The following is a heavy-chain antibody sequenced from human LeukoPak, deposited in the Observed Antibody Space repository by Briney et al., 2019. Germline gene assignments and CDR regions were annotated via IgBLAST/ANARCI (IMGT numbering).Heavy chain of an antibody. Sequence: ASVKVSCKASGYTFTSYGVSWVRQAPGQGLEWMGWISASNGSTNYAQNLQDRVTMTTATSTSTAYMELRSLRSDDTAVYYCARYPLSYSSNWHYYFDYWGQGTLLTVSS. CDR2: ISASNGST. CDR1: GYTFTSYG. CDR3: ARYPLSYSSNWHYYFDY. D-gene: IGHD6-13*01. V-gene: IGHV1-18*01. J-gene: IGHJ4*02.